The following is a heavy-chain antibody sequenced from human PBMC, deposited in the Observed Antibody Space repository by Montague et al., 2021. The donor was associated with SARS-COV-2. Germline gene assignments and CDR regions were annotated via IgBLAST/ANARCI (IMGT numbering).Heavy chain of an antibody. V-gene: IGHV3-23*03. CDR2: FYGGGGGA. D-gene: IGHD3/OR15-3a*01. J-gene: IGHJ4*02. CDR1: GFSFSDYA. CDR3: AKDRKDYRTGLTLWGFDY. Sequence: SLRLSCAATGFSFSDYAVNWVRQAPGKGLEWVSVFYGGGGGAHYADSVEGRFTISRDDSKSTLYLQMNSLRAEDTAVYYCAKDRKDYRTGLTLWGFDYWGQGTLVTVSS.